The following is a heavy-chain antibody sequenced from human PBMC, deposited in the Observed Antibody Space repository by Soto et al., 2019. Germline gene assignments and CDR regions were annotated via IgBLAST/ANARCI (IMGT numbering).Heavy chain of an antibody. D-gene: IGHD3-10*01. CDR1: GYTFTSYG. J-gene: IGHJ3*01. Sequence: QVQLVQSGAEVKKPGTSVKVSCKASGYTFTSYGISWVRQAPGQGLEWMGWISAYNGNTNYAQKLQGRVTMTKDTSTGTAYRELRSLRSDDTAVYYCARVYYGSGSYSVDAFDVWGQGTMVTASS. V-gene: IGHV1-18*04. CDR2: ISAYNGNT. CDR3: ARVYYGSGSYSVDAFDV.